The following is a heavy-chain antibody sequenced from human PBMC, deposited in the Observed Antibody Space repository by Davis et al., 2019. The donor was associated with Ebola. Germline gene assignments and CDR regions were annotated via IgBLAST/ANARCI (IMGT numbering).Heavy chain of an antibody. D-gene: IGHD3-22*01. CDR1: GFTFRSYG. V-gene: IGHV3-30*03. CDR3: AREEDTMIVVVPGLDY. Sequence: GGSLRLSCAASGFTFRSYGMHWVRQAPGKGLEWVAVISYDGSNKYYADSVKGRFTISRDNSKNTLYLQMNSLRAEDTAVYYCAREEDTMIVVVPGLDYWGQGTLVTVSS. J-gene: IGHJ4*02. CDR2: ISYDGSNK.